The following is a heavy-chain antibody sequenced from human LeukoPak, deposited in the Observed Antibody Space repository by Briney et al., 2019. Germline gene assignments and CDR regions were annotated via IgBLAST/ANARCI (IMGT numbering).Heavy chain of an antibody. V-gene: IGHV3-30*18. CDR1: GFIFRTYG. D-gene: IGHD3-10*01. CDR3: AKDSGELLYGDAFDI. J-gene: IGHJ3*02. Sequence: PGGSVRLSCAASGFIFRTYGMHWVSQAPGKGLEWVAVMSYDGSTKYYGDPVKGRFTISRDNSKNMLYLQMNSLRAEDTAVYYCAKDSGELLYGDAFDIWGQGTMVRVSS. CDR2: MSYDGSTK.